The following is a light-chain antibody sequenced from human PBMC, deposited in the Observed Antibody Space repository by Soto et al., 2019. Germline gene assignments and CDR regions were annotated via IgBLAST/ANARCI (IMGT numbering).Light chain of an antibody. V-gene: IGLV2-14*01. Sequence: QSALTQPASVSGSPGQSITISCTGTSSDVGAYNYVSWYQQHPGKAPKLMIYEVSNRPSGGSNRFSGSKSGNTASLTISGLQAEDEGDYYCSSYTSGSTWVFGGGTKVTVL. CDR2: EVS. CDR3: SSYTSGSTWV. CDR1: SSDVGAYNY. J-gene: IGLJ3*02.